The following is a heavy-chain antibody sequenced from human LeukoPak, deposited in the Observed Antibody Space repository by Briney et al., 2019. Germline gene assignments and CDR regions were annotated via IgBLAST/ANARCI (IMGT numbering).Heavy chain of an antibody. V-gene: IGHV3-23*01. Sequence: GGSLRLSCAASGVTFSSYAMSWVRQAPGKGLEWVSAISGSGGSTYYADSVKGRFTISRDNSKNTLYLQMNSLRAEDTALYYCAKDRYGGNSGYFQHWGQGTLVTVSS. CDR1: GVTFSSYA. CDR3: AKDRYGGNSGYFQH. J-gene: IGHJ1*01. CDR2: ISGSGGST. D-gene: IGHD4-23*01.